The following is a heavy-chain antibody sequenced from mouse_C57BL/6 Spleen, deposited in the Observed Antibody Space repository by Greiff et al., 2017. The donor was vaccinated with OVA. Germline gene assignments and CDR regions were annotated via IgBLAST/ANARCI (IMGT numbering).Heavy chain of an antibody. J-gene: IGHJ2*01. Sequence: VQLQQSGAELMKPGASVKLSCKATGYTFTGYWIEWVKQRPGHGLEWIGEILPGSGSTNYNEKFKGKATFTADTSSNTAYMQLSSLTTEDSAISYCAREKIYYASSYPYFDFWGQGTTLTVSS. D-gene: IGHD1-1*01. CDR3: AREKIYYASSYPYFDF. CDR2: ILPGSGST. CDR1: GYTFTGYW. V-gene: IGHV1-9*01.